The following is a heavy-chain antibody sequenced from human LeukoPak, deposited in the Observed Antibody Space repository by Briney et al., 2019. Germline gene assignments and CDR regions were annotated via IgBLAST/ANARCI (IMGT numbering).Heavy chain of an antibody. V-gene: IGHV4-4*07. CDR1: GGSISSYY. D-gene: IGHD1-26*01. CDR3: ARDLSTRRYSGTVFDY. Sequence: SETLSLTCTVSGGSISSYYWSWIRQPAGKGLEWIGRIYTSGSTNYNPSLKSRVTMSVDTSKNQFSLKLSSVTAADTAVYYCARDLSTRRYSGTVFDYWGQGTLVTVSS. CDR2: IYTSGST. J-gene: IGHJ4*02.